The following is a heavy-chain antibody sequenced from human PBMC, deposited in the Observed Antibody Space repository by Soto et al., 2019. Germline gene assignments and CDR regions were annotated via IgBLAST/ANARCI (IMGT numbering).Heavy chain of an antibody. D-gene: IGHD3-10*01. CDR2: IYYSGGT. J-gene: IGHJ4*02. CDR3: ARGNYYGSGIGYFDY. CDR1: GDSINNYY. V-gene: IGHV4-59*08. Sequence: QVQLQESGPGLVKPSETLSLTCTVSGDSINNYYWNWIRQPPGKGLEWIGYIYYSGGTNYNPSLKSQIPIAVDTSKAQFPLNLSSVTAADTAVYYCARGNYYGSGIGYFDYWGQGTLVTVSS.